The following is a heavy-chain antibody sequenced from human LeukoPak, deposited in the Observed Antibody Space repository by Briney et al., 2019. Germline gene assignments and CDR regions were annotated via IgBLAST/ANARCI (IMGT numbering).Heavy chain of an antibody. CDR2: ISWNSGSI. J-gene: IGHJ6*02. D-gene: IGHD6-19*01. CDR1: GFTFDDYA. V-gene: IGHV3-9*01. Sequence: GGSLRLSCAASGFTFDDYAMHWVRHAPGKGLEWVSGISWNSGSIVYADSVKGRFTISRENAKNSLYLQMNSLRAEDTASYYCAKDTRPGIAVAATATNYYYYGMDVWGQGTTVTVSS. CDR3: AKDTRPGIAVAATATNYYYYGMDV.